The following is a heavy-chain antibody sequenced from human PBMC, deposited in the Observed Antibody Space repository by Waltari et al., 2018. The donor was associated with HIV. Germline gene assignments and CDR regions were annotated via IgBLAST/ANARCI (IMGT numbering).Heavy chain of an antibody. V-gene: IGHV4-4*07. CDR2: IYTSGST. J-gene: IGHJ3*02. CDR3: AREYCSSTSCSPNGRLGAFDI. CDR1: GGSISSYY. D-gene: IGHD2-2*01. Sequence: QVQLQESGPGLVKASETLSLTCTVSGGSISSYYWSWIRQPAGKGLEWIGRIYTSGSTNHNSSLKSRDTMSTDTSKNQFFLKLSSVTAADTAVYYCAREYCSSTSCSPNGRLGAFDIWGQGTMVTVSS.